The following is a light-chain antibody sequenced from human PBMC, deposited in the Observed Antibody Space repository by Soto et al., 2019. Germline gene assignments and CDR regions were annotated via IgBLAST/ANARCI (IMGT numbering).Light chain of an antibody. CDR1: QNLNHNY. Sequence: EVVLTQSPGTLSLSPGERATLSCRASQNLNHNYFAWSQQKPGQGPRLLLYGISTRAAGIPDRFSGSGSGTDFTLSISRLEPEDFAVYYCQQYGTFPFTLGPGTKLDIK. CDR2: GIS. V-gene: IGKV3-20*01. CDR3: QQYGTFPFT. J-gene: IGKJ3*01.